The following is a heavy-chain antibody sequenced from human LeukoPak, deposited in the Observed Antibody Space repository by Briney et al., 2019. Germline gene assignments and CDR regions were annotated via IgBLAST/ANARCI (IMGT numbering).Heavy chain of an antibody. Sequence: GASVKVSCKASGYTFTSYGISWVRQAPGQGLEWMGWISAYSGNTNYAQKLQGRVTMTTDTSTSTAYMELSSLTSDDTAMYYCVSLARHDYGVNTTQFDYWGQGTLVTVSS. CDR1: GYTFTSYG. D-gene: IGHD4-23*01. J-gene: IGHJ4*02. CDR3: VSLARHDYGVNTTQFDY. CDR2: ISAYSGNT. V-gene: IGHV1-18*01.